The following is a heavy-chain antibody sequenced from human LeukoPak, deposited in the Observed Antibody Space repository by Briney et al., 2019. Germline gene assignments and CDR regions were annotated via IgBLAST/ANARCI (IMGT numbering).Heavy chain of an antibody. CDR2: IIPILGIA. V-gene: IGHV1-69*04. CDR3: AREVRAVVAATESSWFDP. D-gene: IGHD2-15*01. CDR1: GYTFTSYG. J-gene: IGHJ5*02. Sequence: SVKVSCKASGYTFTSYGISWVRQAPGQGLEWMGRIIPILGIANYAQKFQGRVTITADKSTSTAYMELSSLRSEDTAVYYCAREVRAVVAATESSWFDPWGQGTLVTVSS.